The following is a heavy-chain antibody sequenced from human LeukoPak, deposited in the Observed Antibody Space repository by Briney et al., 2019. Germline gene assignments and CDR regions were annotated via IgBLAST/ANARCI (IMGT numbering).Heavy chain of an antibody. V-gene: IGHV4-61*01. Sequence: SVNLSLTCTGSGCSVSSGRYFRTSIRQPPGEGLEWIRDIYYSGSTNYNPPLKSRVTISVDTSKNPFSLKLSSVTAADTAVYYCAREVVVPAAQYYYYYGMDVWGKGTTVTVSS. CDR2: IYYSGST. D-gene: IGHD2-2*01. J-gene: IGHJ6*04. CDR3: AREVVVPAAQYYYYYGMDV. CDR1: GCSVSSGRYF.